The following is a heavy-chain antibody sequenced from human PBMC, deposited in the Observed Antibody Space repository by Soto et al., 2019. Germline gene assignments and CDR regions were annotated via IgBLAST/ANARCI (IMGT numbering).Heavy chain of an antibody. D-gene: IGHD3-22*01. CDR3: ARDRNDSNAYGMGGIDAFDV. CDR1: GGSISSGGYY. J-gene: IGHJ3*01. V-gene: IGHV4-31*03. CDR2: IYYSGST. Sequence: QVQLQESGPGLVKPSQTLSLTCTVSGGSISSGGYYWCWIRQHPGKGLEWIGYIYYSGSTSYNPSLKSRVTIYVDTAKPQFSLKPRSHMAEDAALFYGARDRNDSNAYGMGGIDAFDVWGQGTMVTVSS.